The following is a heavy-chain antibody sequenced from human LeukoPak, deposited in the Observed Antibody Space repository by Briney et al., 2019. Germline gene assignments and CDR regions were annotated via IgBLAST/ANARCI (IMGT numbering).Heavy chain of an antibody. J-gene: IGHJ6*03. V-gene: IGHV4-39*01. D-gene: IGHD6-13*01. Sequence: PSETLSLTCTVSGGSISSSSYYWGWIRQPPGKGLEWIGSIYYSGSTYYNPSLKSRVTISVDTSKNQFSLKLSSVTAADTAVYYCARHVGCSSSWYPDYYYYYYMDVWGKGTTVTVSS. CDR1: GGSISSSSYY. CDR2: IYYSGST. CDR3: ARHVGCSSSWYPDYYYYYYMDV.